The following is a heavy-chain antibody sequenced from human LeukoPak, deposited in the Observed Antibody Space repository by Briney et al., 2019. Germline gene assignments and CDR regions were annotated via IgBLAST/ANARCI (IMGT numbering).Heavy chain of an antibody. V-gene: IGHV4-39*01. J-gene: IGHJ5*01. Sequence: SETLSLTCTVSGGSITAGNHHWGWIRQPPGKGLEWIGSVYYSGSIFSDTSHKSRVTISGDTSRNQFSLSLSSVTAADTAVYYCARLNPGYVTAPHDSWGQGMLVTVSS. CDR2: VYYSGSI. CDR1: GGSITAGNHH. D-gene: IGHD3-16*01. CDR3: ARLNPGYVTAPHDS.